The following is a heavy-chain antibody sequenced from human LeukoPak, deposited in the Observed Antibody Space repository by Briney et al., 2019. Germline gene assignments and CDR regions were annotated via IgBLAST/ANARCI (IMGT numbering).Heavy chain of an antibody. J-gene: IGHJ4*02. Sequence: GGSLRLSCAASGFTVSSNYMSWVRQAPGKGLEWVSVIYSGGSTYYADSVKGRFTISRDNSKNTLYLQMNSLRAEDTAVYYCARHLYYYDSSGYPLVDYWGQGTLVTVSS. CDR3: ARHLYYYDSSGYPLVDY. D-gene: IGHD3-22*01. CDR1: GFTVSSNY. CDR2: IYSGGST. V-gene: IGHV3-66*04.